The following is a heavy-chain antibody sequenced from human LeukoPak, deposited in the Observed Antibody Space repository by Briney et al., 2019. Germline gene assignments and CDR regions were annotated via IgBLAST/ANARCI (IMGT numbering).Heavy chain of an antibody. CDR2: MNPNSGNT. CDR1: GYTFTSYY. CDR3: ARGDSSGYLIYYYGMDV. D-gene: IGHD3-22*01. Sequence: ASVKVSCKAPGYTFTSYYMHWVRQATGQGLEWMGGMNPNSGNTGYAQKFQGRVTMTRNTSISTAYMELSSLRSEDTAVYYCARGDSSGYLIYYYGMDVWGQGTTVTVSS. V-gene: IGHV1-8*02. J-gene: IGHJ6*02.